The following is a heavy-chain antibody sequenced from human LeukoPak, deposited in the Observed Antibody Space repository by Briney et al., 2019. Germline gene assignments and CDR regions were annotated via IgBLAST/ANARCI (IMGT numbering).Heavy chain of an antibody. Sequence: GGSLRLSCAASGFTFSSYGMHWVRQAPGKGLEWVAVISYDGSNKYYADSVKGRFTISRDNAKNSLYLQMNSLRAEDTAVYYCASGTDYDYVWGSYRRFDYWGQGTLVTVSS. D-gene: IGHD3-16*02. CDR1: GFTFSSYG. V-gene: IGHV3-30*03. J-gene: IGHJ4*02. CDR2: ISYDGSNK. CDR3: ASGTDYDYVWGSYRRFDY.